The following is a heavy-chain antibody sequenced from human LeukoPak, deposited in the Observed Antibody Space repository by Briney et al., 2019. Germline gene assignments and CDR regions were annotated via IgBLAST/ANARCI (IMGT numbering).Heavy chain of an antibody. Sequence: GGSLRLSCAASGFTFSSYAINWVRQAPGKGLEWVSAVSGSGGSTYYADSVQGRFTLSRDNSKNTLFLQMNSLRADDTAVYYCAKGNGGYYYDSSGYRDGYFDYWGQGALVTVTS. CDR3: AKGNGGYYYDSSGYRDGYFDY. CDR2: VSGSGGST. CDR1: GFTFSSYA. V-gene: IGHV3-23*01. J-gene: IGHJ4*02. D-gene: IGHD3-22*01.